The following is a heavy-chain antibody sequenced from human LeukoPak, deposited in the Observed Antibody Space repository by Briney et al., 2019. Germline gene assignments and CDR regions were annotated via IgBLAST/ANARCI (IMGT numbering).Heavy chain of an antibody. CDR3: ARVKRYCGGDCSDAFDI. Sequence: SETLSLTCTVSGGSISSGGYYWSWIRQHPGKGLEWIGYIYYSGSTYYNPSLKSRVTISVDTSKNQFSLKLSSVTATDTAVYYCARVKRYCGGDCSDAFDIWGQGTMVTVSS. D-gene: IGHD2-21*02. V-gene: IGHV4-31*03. CDR1: GGSISSGGYY. J-gene: IGHJ3*02. CDR2: IYYSGST.